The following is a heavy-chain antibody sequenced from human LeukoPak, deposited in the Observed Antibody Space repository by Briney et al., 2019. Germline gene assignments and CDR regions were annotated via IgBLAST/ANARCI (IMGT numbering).Heavy chain of an antibody. CDR2: IHHSGST. CDR3: ARDRYCSSTSCSHDFDI. D-gene: IGHD2-2*01. CDR1: GGSISSSSYY. V-gene: IGHV4-30-2*01. Sequence: KPSETLSLTCTVSGGSISSSSYYWGWIRQPPGKGLEWIGYIHHSGSTYYNPSLESRVTISVDRSKNQFSLKLTSVTAADTAVYYCARDRYCSSTSCSHDFDIWGQGTMVTVSS. J-gene: IGHJ3*02.